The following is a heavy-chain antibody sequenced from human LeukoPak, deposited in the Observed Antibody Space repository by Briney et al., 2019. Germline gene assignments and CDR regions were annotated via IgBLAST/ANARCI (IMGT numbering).Heavy chain of an antibody. D-gene: IGHD1-26*01. J-gene: IGHJ4*02. CDR3: ARLDSGSYAVFDY. V-gene: IGHV1-2*02. CDR1: GYTFTGYY. CDR2: INPNSGGT. Sequence: ASVKVSCKASGYTFTGYYMHWVRQAPGQGLEWMGWINPNSGGTNYAQKFQGRVTMTRDTSISTAYMELSRLRSDDTAVYYCARLDSGSYAVFDYWGQGTLVTVSS.